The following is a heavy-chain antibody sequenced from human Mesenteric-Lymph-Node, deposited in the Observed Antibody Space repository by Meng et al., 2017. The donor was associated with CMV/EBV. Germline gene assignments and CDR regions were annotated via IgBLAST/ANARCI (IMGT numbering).Heavy chain of an antibody. V-gene: IGHV4-61*01. D-gene: IGHD5-18*01. CDR2: IYYSGST. CDR3: AKGVGLQLWFPPTDY. J-gene: IGHJ4*02. Sequence: SETLSLTCTVSGGSVSSGSYYWSWIRQPPGKGLEWIGYIYYSGSTNYNPSLKSRVTISVDTSKNQFSLKLSSVTAADTAVYYCAKGVGLQLWFPPTDYWGQGTLVTVSS. CDR1: GGSVSSGSYY.